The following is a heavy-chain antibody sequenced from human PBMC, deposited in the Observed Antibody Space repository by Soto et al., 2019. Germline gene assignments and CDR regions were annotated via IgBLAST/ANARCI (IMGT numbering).Heavy chain of an antibody. CDR3: ARHGVVGDGDAFDI. J-gene: IGHJ3*02. Sequence: QVQLVQSGAEVKKPGSSVKVSCKASGGTFSSYAISWVRQAPGQGLEWMGGIIPIFGTANYAQKFQGRVRITAGESRGPDYMERSRLSSEDTAVYYGARHGVVGDGDAFDIWGQGRMFTVSS. D-gene: IGHD2-15*01. CDR1: GGTFSSYA. V-gene: IGHV1-69*12. CDR2: IIPIFGTA.